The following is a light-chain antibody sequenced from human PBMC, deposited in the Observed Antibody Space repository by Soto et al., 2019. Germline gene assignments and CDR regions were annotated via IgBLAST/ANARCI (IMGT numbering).Light chain of an antibody. J-gene: IGLJ2*01. CDR2: EVS. V-gene: IGLV2-8*01. CDR3: SSYAGSNRGV. CDR1: SSDVGGYNY. Sequence: QSVLTQPPSASGSPGQSVTISCTGTSSDVGGYNYVSWYQQHPGKAPKLMIYEVSKRPSVVPDRFSGSKSGNTASLTVSGLQAEDEADYYCSSYAGSNRGVFGGGTKLTVL.